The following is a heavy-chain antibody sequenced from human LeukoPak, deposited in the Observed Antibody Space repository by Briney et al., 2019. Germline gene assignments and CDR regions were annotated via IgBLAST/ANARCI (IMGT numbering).Heavy chain of an antibody. CDR2: INSDGSST. CDR1: GFTFSSYW. CDR3: ARGNAHAFDL. Sequence: GGSLRLSCAASGFTFSSYWMHWVRQAPGKGLVWVSRINSDGSSTTYADSVKGRFTISRDNAKDTLYLQMSSLRAEDTAVYYCARGNAHAFDLWGQGTMVTVSS. V-gene: IGHV3-74*01. D-gene: IGHD1-1*01. J-gene: IGHJ3*01.